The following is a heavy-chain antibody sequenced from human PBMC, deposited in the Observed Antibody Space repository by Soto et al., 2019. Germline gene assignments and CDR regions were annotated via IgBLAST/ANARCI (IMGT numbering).Heavy chain of an antibody. CDR3: ATSPRFAFDF. D-gene: IGHD3-16*01. CDR1: GGSVSGDKNY. J-gene: IGHJ3*01. Sequence: QVQLQESGPGLVKPSETLSLICTVSGGSVSGDKNYWSWIRQSPRKGLEWIGYISYSGATNYNPSLKRRLTISVDRSKNQLALKLSSVTASDTALYYCATSPRFAFDFWGQGTTVIVSS. V-gene: IGHV4-61*01. CDR2: ISYSGAT.